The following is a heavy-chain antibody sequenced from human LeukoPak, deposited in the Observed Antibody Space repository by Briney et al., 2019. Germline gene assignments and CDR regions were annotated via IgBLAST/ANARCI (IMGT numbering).Heavy chain of an antibody. J-gene: IGHJ4*02. Sequence: GGSLRLSCAASGFTFSSYAMSWVRQAPGKGLEWVSAISGSGGSTYYADSVKGRFTISRDNSKNTLYLQMNSLRAEDTAVYYWSKEGNSCYDSLFDFWGQGTLVTVSS. V-gene: IGHV3-23*01. CDR2: ISGSGGST. D-gene: IGHD5-12*01. CDR3: SKEGNSCYDSLFDF. CDR1: GFTFSSYA.